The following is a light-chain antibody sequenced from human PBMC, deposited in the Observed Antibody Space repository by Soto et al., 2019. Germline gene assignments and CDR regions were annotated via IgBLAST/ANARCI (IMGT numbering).Light chain of an antibody. Sequence: QSVLTQLRSVSGSPGQSVTISCTGTSSDVGGYNYVSWYQQHPGKAPKLMIYGVSKRPSGVPDRFSGSKSGNTASLTISGLQAEDEADYYCCSYAGSYTFVFGGGTKVTVL. CDR2: GVS. J-gene: IGLJ2*01. CDR3: CSYAGSYTFV. V-gene: IGLV2-11*01. CDR1: SSDVGGYNY.